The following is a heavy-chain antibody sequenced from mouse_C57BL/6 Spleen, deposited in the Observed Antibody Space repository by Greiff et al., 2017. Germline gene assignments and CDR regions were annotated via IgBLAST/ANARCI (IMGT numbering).Heavy chain of an antibody. D-gene: IGHD2-3*01. CDR2: IDPSDSYT. V-gene: IGHV1-59*01. Sequence: QAQLQQPGAELVRPGTSVKLSCKASGYTFTSYWMHWVKQRPGQGLEWIGVIDPSDSYTNYNQKFKGKATLTVDTSSSTAYMQLSSLTSEDSAVYYCARGWLLGFDYWGQGTTLTVSS. CDR3: ARGWLLGFDY. J-gene: IGHJ2*01. CDR1: GYTFTSYW.